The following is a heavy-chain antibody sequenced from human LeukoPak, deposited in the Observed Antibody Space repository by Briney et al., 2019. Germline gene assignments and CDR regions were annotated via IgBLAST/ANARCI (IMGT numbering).Heavy chain of an antibody. CDR1: GFTFSSYV. CDR3: AKKEAMIRGVPYYYDF. J-gene: IGHJ4*02. CDR2: ISGSGDDT. D-gene: IGHD3-10*01. V-gene: IGHV3-23*01. Sequence: GGSLRLSCSASGFTFSSYVMTWVRQAPGQGLEWVSAISGSGDDTYYADSVKGRFTISRDNSKNTLYLQMNSLRAEDAAVYYCAKKEAMIRGVPYYYDFWGQGTLVTVSS.